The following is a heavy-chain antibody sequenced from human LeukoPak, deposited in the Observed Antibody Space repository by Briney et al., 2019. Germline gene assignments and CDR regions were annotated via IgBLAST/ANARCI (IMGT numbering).Heavy chain of an antibody. Sequence: SETLSLTCTVSGGSISSYYWSWIRQPAGKGLEWIGRIYTSGSTNYNPSLKSRVTISVDKSKNQFSLKLSSVTAADTAIYYCARHLYDKTGRPLDSWGQGTLVTVSS. CDR3: ARHLYDKTGRPLDS. CDR2: IYTSGST. CDR1: GGSISSYY. J-gene: IGHJ4*02. V-gene: IGHV4-4*07. D-gene: IGHD3-9*01.